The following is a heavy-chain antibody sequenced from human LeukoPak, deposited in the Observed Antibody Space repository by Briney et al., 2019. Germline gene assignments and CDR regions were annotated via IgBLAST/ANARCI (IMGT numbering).Heavy chain of an antibody. J-gene: IGHJ4*02. D-gene: IGHD3-3*01. CDR2: ISYDGSNK. Sequence: PGRSLRLSCAASGFTFSSYAMHWVRQAPGKGLEWVAVISYDGSNKYYADSVKGRFTISRDNSKNTLYLQMNSLRAEDTAVYYCARDMYYDFWSGYSRGVRFDYWGQGTLVTVSS. CDR3: ARDMYYDFWSGYSRGVRFDY. V-gene: IGHV3-30*04. CDR1: GFTFSSYA.